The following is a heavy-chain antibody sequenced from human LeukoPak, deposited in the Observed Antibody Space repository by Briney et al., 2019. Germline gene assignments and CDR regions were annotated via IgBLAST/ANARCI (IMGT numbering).Heavy chain of an antibody. J-gene: IGHJ4*02. D-gene: IGHD3-10*01. Sequence: SETLSLTCDVSGYSISSGYYWGWIRQPPGKGLEWIGSIYHSGSTYYKPSLKSRVTISVDTSKNQFSLKLSSVTAADTALYYCARDDSGSCDYWGQGTLVIVSS. CDR3: ARDDSGSCDY. V-gene: IGHV4-38-2*02. CDR1: GYSISSGYY. CDR2: IYHSGST.